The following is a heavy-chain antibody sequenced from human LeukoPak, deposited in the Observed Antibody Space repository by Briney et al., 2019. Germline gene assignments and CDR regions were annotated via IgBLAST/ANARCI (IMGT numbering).Heavy chain of an antibody. D-gene: IGHD4-23*01. J-gene: IGHJ4*02. CDR3: ARLNSDDTLFDY. Sequence: GGSLRLSCAVSGFTVSSNYMNWVRQAPGKGLEWVSVIYRGGITYYADSVKGRFTISRDNSKNTLYLQMNSLRAEDTAVYYCARLNSDDTLFDYWDQGTLVTVSS. V-gene: IGHV3-53*01. CDR2: IYRGGIT. CDR1: GFTVSSNY.